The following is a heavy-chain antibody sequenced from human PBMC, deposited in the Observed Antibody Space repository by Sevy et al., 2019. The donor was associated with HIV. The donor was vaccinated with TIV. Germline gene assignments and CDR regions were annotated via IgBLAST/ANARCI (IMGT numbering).Heavy chain of an antibody. V-gene: IGHV3-23*01. J-gene: IGHJ3*01. CDR2: LSGSGGTT. D-gene: IGHD6-13*01. Sequence: GWSLRLSCAASGFTFFSHVMSWVRQAPGKGLEWVSGLSGSGGTTYYADSVKGRFSISRDNSKNKLYLQMSSLRIEDTAVYYCATGTTDSSISWVFDVWGQRTMVTVSS. CDR1: GFTFFSHV. CDR3: ATGTTDSSISWVFDV.